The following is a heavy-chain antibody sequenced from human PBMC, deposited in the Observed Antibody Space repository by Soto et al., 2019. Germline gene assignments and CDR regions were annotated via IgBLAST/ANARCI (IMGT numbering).Heavy chain of an antibody. V-gene: IGHV4-34*01. J-gene: IGHJ4*02. D-gene: IGHD2-15*01. Sequence: SETLSLTCAVYGGSFSGYYWSWFRQPPGKGLEWIGEINHSGSTNYNPSLKSRVTISVDTSKNQFSLKLSSVTAADTAVYYCARDLTFVVVVAATAPHDYWGQGTLVTVSS. CDR2: INHSGST. CDR3: ARDLTFVVVVAATAPHDY. CDR1: GGSFSGYY.